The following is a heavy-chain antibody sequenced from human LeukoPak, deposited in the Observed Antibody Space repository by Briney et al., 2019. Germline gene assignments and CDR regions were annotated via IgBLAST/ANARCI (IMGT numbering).Heavy chain of an antibody. CDR3: ARSGDSCSSTSCYSDL. CDR1: GYTFTSYD. D-gene: IGHD2-2*01. CDR2: MNPNSGNT. J-gene: IGHJ2*01. V-gene: IGHV1-8*01. Sequence: GASVKVSCKASGYTFTSYDINWVRQATGQGLEWMGWMNPNSGNTGYAQKFQGRVTMTRNTSISTAYMELSSLRSEDTAVYYCARSGDSCSSTSCYSDLWSRGTLVTVSS.